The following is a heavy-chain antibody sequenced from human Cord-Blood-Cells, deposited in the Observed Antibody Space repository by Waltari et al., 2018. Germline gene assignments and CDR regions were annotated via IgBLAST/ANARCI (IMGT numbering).Heavy chain of an antibody. J-gene: IGHJ4*02. V-gene: IGHV3-23*01. CDR3: ANPPMVGVDY. CDR1: GFTFSSYA. CDR2: ISGSGGRT. Sequence: EVQLLESGGGLVQPGGSLRLSCTASGFTFSSYAMSWVRQAPGEGLEWVSAISGSGGRTCYAASVKGRFTISRDNSKNTLYLQMNSLRAEDTAVYYCANPPMVGVDYWGQGTLVTVSS. D-gene: IGHD2-8*01.